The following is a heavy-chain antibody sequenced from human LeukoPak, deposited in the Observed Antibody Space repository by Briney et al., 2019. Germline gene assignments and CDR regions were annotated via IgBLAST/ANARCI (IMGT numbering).Heavy chain of an antibody. CDR2: IYYSGST. J-gene: IGHJ4*02. D-gene: IGHD3-10*01. Sequence: SETLSLTCTVSGGSISSSSYYWGWIRQPPGKGLEWIGSIYYSGSTYYNPSLKSRVTISVDTSKNQFSLKLSSVTAADTAVYYCARDYYGSGSYYPTHFDYWGQGTLVTVSS. CDR3: ARDYYGSGSYYPTHFDY. V-gene: IGHV4-39*07. CDR1: GGSISSSSYY.